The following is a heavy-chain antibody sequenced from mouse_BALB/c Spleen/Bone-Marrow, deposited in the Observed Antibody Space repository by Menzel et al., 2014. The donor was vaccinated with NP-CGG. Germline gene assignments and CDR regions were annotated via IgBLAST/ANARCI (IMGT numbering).Heavy chain of an antibody. J-gene: IGHJ4*01. V-gene: IGHV3-8*02. Sequence: VQLKDSGPSLVKPSQTLSLTCSVTGDSITSGYWNWIRKFPGNKLEYMGYISYSGSTYYNPSLKSRISITRDTSKNQYYLQLNSVTTGDTATYYCARGGGSSYNYAMDYWGQGTSVTVSS. D-gene: IGHD1-1*01. CDR3: ARGGGSSYNYAMDY. CDR1: GDSITSGY. CDR2: ISYSGST.